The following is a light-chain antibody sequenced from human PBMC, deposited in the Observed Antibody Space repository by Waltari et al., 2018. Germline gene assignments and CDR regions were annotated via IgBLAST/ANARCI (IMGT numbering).Light chain of an antibody. CDR3: SSYTTSTAPGV. J-gene: IGLJ1*01. CDR2: EVS. V-gene: IGLV2-14*01. CDR1: SSDVGAYNF. Sequence: QSALTQPASVSGSPGQSITISCTGTSSDVGAYNFVSWYQQHPGKAPHLIIYEVSERPPGFSNRFSGSKSDNTASLTISGLHAEDEADYYCSSYTTSTAPGVFGAGTKVTVL.